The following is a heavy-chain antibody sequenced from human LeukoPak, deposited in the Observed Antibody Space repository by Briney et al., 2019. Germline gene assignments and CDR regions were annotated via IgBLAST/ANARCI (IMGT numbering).Heavy chain of an antibody. CDR3: ARDGFGTGSN. D-gene: IGHD3-16*01. CDR1: GLTFSNYW. V-gene: IGHV3-7*03. CDR2: IKQDGSEK. J-gene: IGHJ4*02. Sequence: GGSLRLSCAASGLTFSNYWMDWVRQAPGKGLEWVANIKQDGSEKNYVDSVKGRFIISRDNAKNSLYLQMNTLRADDTAVHYCARDGFGTGSNWGQGTLVTVSS.